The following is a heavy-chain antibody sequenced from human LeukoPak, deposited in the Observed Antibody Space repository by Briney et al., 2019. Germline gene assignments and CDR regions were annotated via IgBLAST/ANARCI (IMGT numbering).Heavy chain of an antibody. CDR2: ISGGGGNT. J-gene: IGHJ5*02. D-gene: IGHD2-8*02. V-gene: IGHV3-23*01. Sequence: GGSLRLSCAASGFTFSNYAMTWVRQAPGKGLEWVSGISGGGGNTYYADSVKGRFTISRDNSKRTVHLQMSSLRAEDTAVYYCAKGGRDTGGNWFDPWGQGTLVTVSS. CDR3: AKGGRDTGGNWFDP. CDR1: GFTFSNYA.